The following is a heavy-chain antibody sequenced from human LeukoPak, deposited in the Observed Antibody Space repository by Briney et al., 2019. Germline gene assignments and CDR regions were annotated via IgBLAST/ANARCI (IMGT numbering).Heavy chain of an antibody. V-gene: IGHV3-23*01. Sequence: GGSLRLSCAPSGFTFSSYAMSWVRQAPGKGLEWVSAISGSGGSTYYADSVKGRFTISRDNSKNTLYLQMNSLRAEDTAVYYCAKAPPRKWLLNHYPAFDIWGQGTMVTVSS. J-gene: IGHJ3*02. CDR2: ISGSGGST. CDR3: AKAPPRKWLLNHYPAFDI. CDR1: GFTFSSYA. D-gene: IGHD6-19*01.